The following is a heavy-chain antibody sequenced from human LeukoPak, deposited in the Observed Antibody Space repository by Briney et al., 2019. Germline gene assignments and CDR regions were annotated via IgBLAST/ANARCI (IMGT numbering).Heavy chain of an antibody. V-gene: IGHV1-46*01. J-gene: IGHJ4*02. CDR2: INPSGGST. D-gene: IGHD4-17*01. Sequence: ASVKVSCKASGYTFTSYYMHWVRQAPGQGIEWMGIINPSGGSTSYAKKFQGRVTMTRDTSTSTVYMELSSLRSADTAVYYCARAGYGDYGIDYWGQGTLVTVSS. CDR1: GYTFTSYY. CDR3: ARAGYGDYGIDY.